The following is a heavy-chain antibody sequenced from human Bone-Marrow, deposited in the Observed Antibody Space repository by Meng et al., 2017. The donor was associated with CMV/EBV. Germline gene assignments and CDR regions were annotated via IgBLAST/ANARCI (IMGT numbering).Heavy chain of an antibody. D-gene: IGHD1-26*01. Sequence: ASVKVSCKASGYTFTSYDINWVRQATGQGLEWMGWMNPNSGNTGYAQKFQGRVTITRNTSISTAYMELSSLRAEDTALYYCAKDIVGATFYYYYGMDVWGQGTTVTVSS. CDR2: MNPNSGNT. V-gene: IGHV1-8*03. CDR1: GYTFTSYD. J-gene: IGHJ6*02. CDR3: AKDIVGATFYYYYGMDV.